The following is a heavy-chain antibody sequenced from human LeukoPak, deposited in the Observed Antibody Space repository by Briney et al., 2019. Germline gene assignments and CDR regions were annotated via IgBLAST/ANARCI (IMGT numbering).Heavy chain of an antibody. V-gene: IGHV4-34*01. CDR2: INHSGST. CDR1: GGSFSGYY. CDR3: VRSGNGGSSSWYRFDY. D-gene: IGHD6-13*01. Sequence: SETLSLTCAVYGGSFSGYYWSWIRQPPGKGLEWIGEINHSGSTNYNPSLKSRVTISVDTSKNQFSLKLSSVTAADTAVYYCVRSGNGGSSSWYRFDYWGQGTLVTVSS. J-gene: IGHJ4*02.